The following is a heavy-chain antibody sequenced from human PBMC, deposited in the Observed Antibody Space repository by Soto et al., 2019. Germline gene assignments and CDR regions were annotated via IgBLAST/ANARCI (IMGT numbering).Heavy chain of an antibody. CDR2: IYYSGST. J-gene: IGHJ4*02. CDR3: ARQIGERYLDY. V-gene: IGHV4-39*01. Sequence: PSETLSLTCTVSGGSIRSTSHYSPPIRQPPGKGLEWIGSIYYSGSTYYNPSLKSRVTISVDTSKNQFSLKLSSVTAADTAVYYCARQIGERYLDYWGQGTLVTVSS. CDR1: GGSIRSTSHY. D-gene: IGHD3-10*01.